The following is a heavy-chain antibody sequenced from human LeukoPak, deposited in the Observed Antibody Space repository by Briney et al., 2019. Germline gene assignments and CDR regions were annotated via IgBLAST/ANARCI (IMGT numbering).Heavy chain of an antibody. CDR3: ARDVAHSQSRGWYYLDF. D-gene: IGHD6-19*01. V-gene: IGHV4-59*01. CDR2: IFHDGRT. Sequence: SETLSLTCSLSGGSMKNYYWTWIRQPPGKGLEWIGYIFHDGRTNYSPSLKSRVSISVDTSKNQFSLRLDSMTAADTAVYFCARDVAHSQSRGWYYLDFWGQGTLVTVSS. CDR1: GGSMKNYY. J-gene: IGHJ4*02.